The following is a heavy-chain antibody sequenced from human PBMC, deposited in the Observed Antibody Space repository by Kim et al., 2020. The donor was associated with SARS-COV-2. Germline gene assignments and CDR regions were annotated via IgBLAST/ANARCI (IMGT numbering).Heavy chain of an antibody. J-gene: IGHJ4*02. V-gene: IGHV1-46*01. Sequence: ASVKVSCKASGYTFTSYYMHWVRQAPGQGLEWMGIINPSGGSTSYAQKFQGRVTMTRDTSTSTVYMELSSLRSEDTAVYYCARTGNYDSSGYYDLGYWGQGTLVTVSS. CDR1: GYTFTSYY. CDR3: ARTGNYDSSGYYDLGY. CDR2: INPSGGST. D-gene: IGHD3-22*01.